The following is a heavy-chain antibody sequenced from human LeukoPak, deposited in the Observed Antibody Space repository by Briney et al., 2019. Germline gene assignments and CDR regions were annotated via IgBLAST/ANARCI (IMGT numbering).Heavy chain of an antibody. Sequence: SVKVSCKASGYTFSSYAISWVRQAPGQGLEWMGGIIPIFGTANYAQKFQGRVTITADKSTSTAYMELSSLRSEDTAVYYCARVSSGWRGAHAFDIWGQGTMVTVPS. V-gene: IGHV1-69*06. CDR3: ARVSSGWRGAHAFDI. J-gene: IGHJ3*02. CDR2: IIPIFGTA. CDR1: GYTFSSYA. D-gene: IGHD6-19*01.